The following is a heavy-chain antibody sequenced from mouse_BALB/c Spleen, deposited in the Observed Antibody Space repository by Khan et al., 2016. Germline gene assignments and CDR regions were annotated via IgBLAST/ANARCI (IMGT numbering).Heavy chain of an antibody. V-gene: IGHV9-3-1*01. CDR1: GYTFTNYG. CDR2: INTYSGES. D-gene: IGHD1-1*01. Sequence: QIQLVQSGPELKKPGKTVKISCKASGYTFTNYGMNWVKQAPGKGLKWMGWINTYSGESTYADDFKGRFAFSLETSANIAYLQINNLKNEDTATYFCARYGYYYGSSRYFDDWGAGTTVTVSS. J-gene: IGHJ1*01. CDR3: ARYGYYYGSSRYFDD.